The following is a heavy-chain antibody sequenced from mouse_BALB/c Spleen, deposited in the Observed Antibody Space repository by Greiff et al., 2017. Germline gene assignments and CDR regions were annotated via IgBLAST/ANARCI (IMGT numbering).Heavy chain of an antibody. CDR3: ARGTGGYYYAMDY. J-gene: IGHJ4*01. V-gene: IGHV2-9*02. D-gene: IGHD1-1*02. Sequence: QVQLKQSGPGLVAPSQSLSITCTVSGFSLTSYGVHWVRQPPGKGLEWLGVIWAGGSTNYNSALMSRLSISKDNSKSQVFLKMNSLQTDDTAMYYCARGTGGYYYAMDYWGQGTSVTVSS. CDR1: GFSLTSYG. CDR2: IWAGGST.